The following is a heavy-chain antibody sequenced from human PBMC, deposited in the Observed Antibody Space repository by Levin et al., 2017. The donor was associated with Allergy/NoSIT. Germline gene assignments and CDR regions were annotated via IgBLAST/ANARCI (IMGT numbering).Heavy chain of an antibody. CDR1: GFTVSDNY. CDR2: IYSGGST. Sequence: GGSLRLSCAASGFTVSDNYMSWVRQAPGKGLEWVSVIYSGGSTYYADSVKGRFTISRDNSKNTLHLQMNSLRVKDTAMYYCARDLYGDYVGSWGQGTLVTVSS. D-gene: IGHD4-17*01. V-gene: IGHV3-53*01. CDR3: ARDLYGDYVGS. J-gene: IGHJ4*02.